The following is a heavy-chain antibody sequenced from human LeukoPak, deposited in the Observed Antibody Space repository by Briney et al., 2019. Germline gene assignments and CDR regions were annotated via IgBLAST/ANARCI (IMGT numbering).Heavy chain of an antibody. CDR3: AREWDSGSYYLGYFYY. CDR1: GFTFGTYA. Sequence: PVRSLRLSCVVSGFTFGTYAMHWVRHAPGKGLEWVAVVSYDGNNKYYADSVQDRFTISRDNSRNRLHLQMNSLKCEDTAVYYCAREWDSGSYYLGYFYYWGQGTLVTVPS. D-gene: IGHD1-26*01. CDR2: VSYDGNNK. V-gene: IGHV3-30-3*01. J-gene: IGHJ4*02.